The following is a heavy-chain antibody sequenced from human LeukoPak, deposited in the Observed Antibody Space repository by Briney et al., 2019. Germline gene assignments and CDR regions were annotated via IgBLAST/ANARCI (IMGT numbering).Heavy chain of an antibody. CDR1: GGSFSNFG. CDR3: ARQSHRGGDAFDI. J-gene: IGHJ3*02. Sequence: GASVKVSCKASGGSFSNFGISWVRQAPGQGLEWMGGILPVSNTANNAQNFQGRVTFTADTSTGTAYMELRSLRSDDTAVYYCARQSHRGGDAFDIWGQGTMVTVSS. V-gene: IGHV1-69*06. CDR2: ILPVSNTA. D-gene: IGHD1-14*01.